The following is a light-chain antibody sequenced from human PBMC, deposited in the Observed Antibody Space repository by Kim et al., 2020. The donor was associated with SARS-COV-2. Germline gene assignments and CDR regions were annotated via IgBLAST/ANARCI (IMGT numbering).Light chain of an antibody. CDR1: SSNIGSNT. CDR2: SNN. Sequence: QSVLTQPPSASGTPGQRVTISCSGSSSNIGSNTVNWYQQLPGTAPKLLIYSNNQRPSGVPDRFSGSKSGTSASLAISGLQSEDEADYYCAGWDGGLNGWVFGGGTQLTVL. J-gene: IGLJ3*02. V-gene: IGLV1-44*01. CDR3: AGWDGGLNGWV.